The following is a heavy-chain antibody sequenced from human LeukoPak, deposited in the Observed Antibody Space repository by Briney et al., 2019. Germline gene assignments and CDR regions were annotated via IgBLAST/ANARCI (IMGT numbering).Heavy chain of an antibody. CDR2: ISGSGGST. J-gene: IGHJ4*02. CDR3: AKTVVVITFRFDS. Sequence: GGSLRLSCAASGFTFSSYAMSWVRQAPGKGLEWVSAISGSGGSTYYADSVKGRFTISGDNSKNTLDLQMNSLRAEDTAIYYCAKTVVVITFRFDSWGQGSLVTVSS. V-gene: IGHV3-23*01. CDR1: GFTFSSYA. D-gene: IGHD2-21*01.